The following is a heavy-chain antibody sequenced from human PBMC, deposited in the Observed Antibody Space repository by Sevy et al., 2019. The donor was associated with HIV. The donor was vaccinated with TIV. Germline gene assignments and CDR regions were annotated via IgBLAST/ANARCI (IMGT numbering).Heavy chain of an antibody. CDR3: ARVHCISTTCGMDV. CDR2: ISSSSDYI. D-gene: IGHD2-2*01. CDR1: RFIFIDFS. J-gene: IGHJ6*02. Sequence: GGSLRLSCAASRFIFIDFSMNWGRQAPGKGLEWVSSISSSSDYIYYADSVKGRFTVSRDNVKNSLYLQVNSLSAEDTAVYYCARVHCISTTCGMDVWGQGTTVTVSS. V-gene: IGHV3-21*01.